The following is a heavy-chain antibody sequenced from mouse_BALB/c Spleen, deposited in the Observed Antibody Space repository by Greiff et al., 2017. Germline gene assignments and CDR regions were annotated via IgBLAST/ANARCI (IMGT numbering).Heavy chain of an antibody. CDR2: ISSGGST. CDR1: GFTFSSYA. V-gene: IGHV5-6-5*01. J-gene: IGHJ4*01. Sequence: EVHLVESGGGLVKPGGSLKLSCAASGFTFSSYAMSWVRQTPEKRLEWVASISSGGSTYYPDSVKGRFTISRDNARNILYLQMSSLRSEDTAMYYCARGPGSSLMDYWGQGTSVTVSS. CDR3: ARGPGSSLMDY. D-gene: IGHD1-1*01.